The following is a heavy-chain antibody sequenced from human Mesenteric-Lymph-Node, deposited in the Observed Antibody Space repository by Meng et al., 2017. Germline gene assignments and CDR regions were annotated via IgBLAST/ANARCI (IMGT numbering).Heavy chain of an antibody. V-gene: IGHV3-11*01. Sequence: EGSLRLSCAASGFTFSDYYMSWIRQAPGKGLEWVSYISSSGSTIYYADSVKGRFTISRDNAKNSLYLQMNSLRAEDTAVYYCARVWGSYRYTSVDYWGQGTLVTVSS. J-gene: IGHJ4*02. D-gene: IGHD3-16*02. CDR1: GFTFSDYY. CDR2: ISSSGSTI. CDR3: ARVWGSYRYTSVDY.